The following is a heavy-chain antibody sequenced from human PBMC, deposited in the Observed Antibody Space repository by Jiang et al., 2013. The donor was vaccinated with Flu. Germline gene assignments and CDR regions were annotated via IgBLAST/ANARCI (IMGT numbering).Heavy chain of an antibody. V-gene: IGHV1-3*01. Sequence: QSGAEVKKPGASVKVSCKASGYTFTSYAMHWVRQAPGQRLEWMGWINAGNGNTKYSQKFQGRVTITRDTSASTAYMELSSLRSEDTAVYYCARGAMVRGVITYNWFDPGAREPWSPSPQ. CDR3: ARGAMVRGVITYNWFDP. CDR2: INAGNGNT. D-gene: IGHD3-10*01. J-gene: IGHJ5*02. CDR1: GYTFTSYA.